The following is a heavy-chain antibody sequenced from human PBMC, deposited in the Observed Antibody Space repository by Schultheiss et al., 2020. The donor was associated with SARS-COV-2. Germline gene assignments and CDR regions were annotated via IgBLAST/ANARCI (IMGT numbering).Heavy chain of an antibody. CDR2: ISYDGSNK. CDR3: ARDRYGPFDY. CDR1: GFTFSSYA. V-gene: IGHV3-30-3*01. Sequence: GGSLRLSCAASGFTFSSYAMHWVRQAPGKGLEWVAVISYDGSNKYYADSVKGRFTISRDNSKNTLYLQMNSLRAEDTAVYYCARDRYGPFDYWGQGTLVTVSS. D-gene: IGHD5-18*01. J-gene: IGHJ4*02.